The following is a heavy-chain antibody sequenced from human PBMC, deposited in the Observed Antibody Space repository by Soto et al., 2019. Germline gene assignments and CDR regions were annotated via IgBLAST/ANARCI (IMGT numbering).Heavy chain of an antibody. V-gene: IGHV3-9*01. D-gene: IGHD2-15*01. Sequence: EGELVESGGGLVQPGRSLRLSCVASGFTFDDYAMHWVRQAPGKGLEWVSGISWNSGSIGDADSVKGRFTISRDNAKNSLYLQMNSLRAEDAALYYCAKGGLGSLHYMDVWGKGTTVTVSS. CDR3: AKGGLGSLHYMDV. CDR1: GFTFDDYA. J-gene: IGHJ6*03. CDR2: ISWNSGSI.